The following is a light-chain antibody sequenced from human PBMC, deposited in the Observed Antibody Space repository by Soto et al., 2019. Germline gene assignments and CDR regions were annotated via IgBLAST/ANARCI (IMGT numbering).Light chain of an antibody. Sequence: DIQMTQSPSALSASVGDRVTITCRASQSISSWLAWYQQKPGKAPKLLIYKASSLESGVPSRFSGSGSGTEFTLTSSSLQPYDFATYYCQQYKSYSTFGQGTKVEIK. CDR1: QSISSW. CDR3: QQYKSYST. V-gene: IGKV1-5*03. J-gene: IGKJ1*01. CDR2: KAS.